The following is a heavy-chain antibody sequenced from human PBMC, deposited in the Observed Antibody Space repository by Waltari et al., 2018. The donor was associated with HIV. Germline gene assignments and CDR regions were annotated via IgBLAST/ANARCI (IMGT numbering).Heavy chain of an antibody. D-gene: IGHD3-16*02. V-gene: IGHV3-7*01. CDR2: IAKDGSGI. J-gene: IGHJ4*02. CDR3: ARWRGPTTGYRFYFDF. CDR1: GFTFSGYS. Sequence: EVQLVESGGGLVQPGGSLRLSCAASGFTFSGYSMSWVRQAPGKGRERVANIAKDGSGISVMESVKGRFTISRDNAKNSLYLQMNSLRAEDTAVYYCARWRGPTTGYRFYFDFWGQGVLVTVSS.